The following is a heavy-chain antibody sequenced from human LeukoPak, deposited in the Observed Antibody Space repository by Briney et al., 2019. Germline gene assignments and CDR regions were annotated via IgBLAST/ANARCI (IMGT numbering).Heavy chain of an antibody. CDR3: ARDPATGTTNDPTMGY. CDR2: ISSSSSTI. V-gene: IGHV3-48*01. J-gene: IGHJ4*02. Sequence: PGGSLRLSCAASGFAFSTYSMNWVRQAPGMGLEWVSYISSSSSTIFYADSVKGRFTISRDNAKNSLYLQMNSLRAEDTAVYYCARDPATGTTNDPTMGYWGQGTLVTVSS. CDR1: GFAFSTYS. D-gene: IGHD1-1*01.